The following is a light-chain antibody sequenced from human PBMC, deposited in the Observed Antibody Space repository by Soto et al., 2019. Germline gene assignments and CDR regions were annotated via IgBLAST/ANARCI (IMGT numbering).Light chain of an antibody. CDR1: SSNIGSNS. V-gene: IGLV1-44*01. J-gene: IGLJ1*01. CDR3: GVWDDSVNVRYL. Sequence: QSVLTQPPSASGTPGQRVTISCSGSSSNIGSNSVNWYQQVPGTAPKILIYSNSQRPSGVPDRFSGSKSGTSASLAISGLQSEDEADYYCGVWDDSVNVRYLFGTGT. CDR2: SNS.